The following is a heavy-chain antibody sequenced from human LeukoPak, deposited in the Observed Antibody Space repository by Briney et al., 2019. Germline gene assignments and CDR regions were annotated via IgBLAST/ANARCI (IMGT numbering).Heavy chain of an antibody. D-gene: IGHD3-22*01. Sequence: PGGSLRLSCAASGFIFSSYTMTWVRQAPGKGLEWVSAISGSGGSTYYADSVKGRFTISRDNSKNTLYLQMNSLRAEDTAVYYCAKILSTAVVPTSGMDVWGQGTTVTVSS. CDR2: ISGSGGST. V-gene: IGHV3-23*01. CDR1: GFIFSSYT. CDR3: AKILSTAVVPTSGMDV. J-gene: IGHJ6*02.